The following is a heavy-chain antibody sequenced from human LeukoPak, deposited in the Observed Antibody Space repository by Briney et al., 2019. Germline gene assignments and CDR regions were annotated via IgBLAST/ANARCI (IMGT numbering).Heavy chain of an antibody. J-gene: IGHJ4*02. CDR2: ISYDESNK. D-gene: IGHD3-22*01. CDR1: GFXFSTYG. V-gene: IGHV3-30*18. CDR3: AKPTYYSSDPFDY. Sequence: GRSLRLSCAASGFXFSTYGMHWVRQAPGEGLEWVALISYDESNKYYADSVKGRFTISRDNSKSTLYLQMNSLRAEDTAVYYCAKPTYYSSDPFDYWGQGTLVTVSS.